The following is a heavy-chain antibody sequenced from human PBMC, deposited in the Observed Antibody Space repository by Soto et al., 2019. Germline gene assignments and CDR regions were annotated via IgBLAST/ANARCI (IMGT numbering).Heavy chain of an antibody. V-gene: IGHV4-30-2*05. CDR2: MYHSGST. Sequence: SETLSLTCAVSGGSISSGGYSWSWIRQPPGKGLEWIGYMYHSGSTYYNPSLKSRVTISVDTSKNQFSLKLSSVTAADTAVYYCARDEGYSSRTDYYYGMDVWGQGTTVTVSS. CDR3: ARDEGYSSRTDYYYGMDV. CDR1: GGSISSGGYS. J-gene: IGHJ6*02. D-gene: IGHD5-18*01.